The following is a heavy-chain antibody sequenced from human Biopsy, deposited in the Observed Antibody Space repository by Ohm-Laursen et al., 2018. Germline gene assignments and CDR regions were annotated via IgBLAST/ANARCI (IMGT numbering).Heavy chain of an antibody. CDR2: VSHSGST. V-gene: IGHV4-34*01. Sequence: TLSLTCAVSGGSFSGYYWSWIRQTPGKGLEWIGEVSHSGSTNYNPSLKSRVTISVDTSKNQFSLKVRSVTAADMAVYYCVRGVDYYDPYHYYALDVWGQGTTVTVSS. CDR3: VRGVDYYDPYHYYALDV. CDR1: GGSFSGYY. J-gene: IGHJ6*02. D-gene: IGHD3-22*01.